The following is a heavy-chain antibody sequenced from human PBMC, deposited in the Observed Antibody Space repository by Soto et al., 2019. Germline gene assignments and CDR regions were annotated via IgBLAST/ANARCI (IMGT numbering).Heavy chain of an antibody. V-gene: IGHV1-18*01. Sequence: ASVKVSCKASGYTFTSYGISWVRQAPGQGLEWMGWISAYNGNTNYAQKLQGRVTMTTDTSTNTAYMELRSLRSDDTAVYYCARDSEGFYCSGGSCLDPWGQGTLVTVSS. CDR1: GYTFTSYG. CDR3: ARDSEGFYCSGGSCLDP. J-gene: IGHJ5*02. D-gene: IGHD2-15*01. CDR2: ISAYNGNT.